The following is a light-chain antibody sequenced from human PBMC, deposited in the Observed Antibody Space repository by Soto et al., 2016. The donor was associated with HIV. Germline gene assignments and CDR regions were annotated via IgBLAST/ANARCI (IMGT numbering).Light chain of an antibody. J-gene: IGLJ2*01. CDR2: DDT. CDR3: QVWDSSGDHS. V-gene: IGLV3-21*04. Sequence: SYELTQPPSVSAAPGKTARITCGGNDIGSKSVHWYQQKPGQAPVLVIYDDTDRPSGIPERISGSNSGNTATLTISRVEVGDEANYFCQVWDSSGDHSFGGGTKLTVL. CDR1: DIGSKS.